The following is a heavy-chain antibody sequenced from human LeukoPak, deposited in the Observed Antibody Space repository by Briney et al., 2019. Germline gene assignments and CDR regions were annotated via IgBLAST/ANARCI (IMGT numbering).Heavy chain of an antibody. CDR1: GYTLTELS. CDR3: ATLHIPSSTVTTCY. J-gene: IGHJ4*02. Sequence: ASVKVSCKVSGYTLTELSMHWVRQAPGKGLEGMGGFDPEDGETIYAQKFQGRATMTDDTSTDTAYMELSSLRSEDTAVYYCATLHIPSSTVTTCYWGQGTLVTVSS. CDR2: FDPEDGET. D-gene: IGHD4-17*01. V-gene: IGHV1-24*01.